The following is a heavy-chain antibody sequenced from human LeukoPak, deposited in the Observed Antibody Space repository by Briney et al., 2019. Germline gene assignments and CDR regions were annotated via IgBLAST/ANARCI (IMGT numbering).Heavy chain of an antibody. CDR2: INSGGST. V-gene: IGHV3-23*01. J-gene: IGHJ4*02. CDR1: GFTFSSYS. Sequence: GGSLRLSCAPSGFTFSSYSMSWVRQAPGKGLEWVSSINSGGSTFYADSVKGRFTISRDNSQNTLYLQMNSLTAEDTAVYYCAKRAAGYYLVHWGQGTLVTVSS. D-gene: IGHD6-13*01. CDR3: AKRAAGYYLVH.